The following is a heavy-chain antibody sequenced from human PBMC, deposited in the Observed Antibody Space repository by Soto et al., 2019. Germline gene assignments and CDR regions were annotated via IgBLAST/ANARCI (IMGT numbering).Heavy chain of an antibody. V-gene: IGHV1-18*01. J-gene: IGHJ5*02. CDR2: ISAYNGNT. CDR1: GYTFTSYG. CDR3: ARDLDILTGSNWFDP. Sequence: ASVKVSCKASGYTFTSYGISWVRQAPGQGLEWMGWISAYNGNTNYAQKLQGRVTMTTDTSTSTAYMELRSLRSDDTAVYYCARDLDILTGSNWFDPWGQGTLVTVSS. D-gene: IGHD3-9*01.